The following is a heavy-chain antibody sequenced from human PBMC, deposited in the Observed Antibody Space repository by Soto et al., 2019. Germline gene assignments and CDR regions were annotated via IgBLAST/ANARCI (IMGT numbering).Heavy chain of an antibody. CDR3: ARVSLTSVTVDY. CDR2: VYYSGST. CDR1: GGSIRSYY. V-gene: IGHV4-59*01. D-gene: IGHD3-9*01. J-gene: IGHJ4*02. Sequence: PSETLSLTCTVSGGSIRSYYWSWVRQPPGKGLEWIAYVYYSGSTNYNPSLESRVTISVDTSKNQFSLKLNSVTAADTAVYYCARVSLTSVTVDYWGQGTLVTVSS.